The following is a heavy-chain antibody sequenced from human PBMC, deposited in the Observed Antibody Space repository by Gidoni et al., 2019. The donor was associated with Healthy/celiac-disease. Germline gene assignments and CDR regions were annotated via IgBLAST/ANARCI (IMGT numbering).Heavy chain of an antibody. CDR2: IIPIFGTA. CDR3: ARSRYNWNDYYYYGMDV. J-gene: IGHJ6*02. V-gene: IGHV1-69*01. D-gene: IGHD1-1*01. CDR1: GGTFSSYA. Sequence: QVQLVQSGAEVKKPGSSVKVSCKASGGTFSSYAISWVRQAPGQGLEWMGGIIPIFGTANYAQKFQGRVTITADESTSTAYMELSSLRSEDTAVYYCARSRYNWNDYYYYGMDVWGQGTTVTVSS.